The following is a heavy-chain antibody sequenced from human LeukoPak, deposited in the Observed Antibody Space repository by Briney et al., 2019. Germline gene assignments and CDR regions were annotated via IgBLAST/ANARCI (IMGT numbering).Heavy chain of an antibody. CDR1: GYTFTGYY. V-gene: IGHV1-2*06. J-gene: IGHJ6*03. D-gene: IGHD5-18*01. CDR3: ARDSSYGYYYMGV. Sequence: ASVKVSCKASGYTFTGYYMHWLRQAPAQGLEWMGRINPNSGGTNYAQKFQGRVTMTRDTSISTAYMELSRLTSDDTAVYYCARDSSYGYYYMGVWGKGTTVTVSS. CDR2: INPNSGGT.